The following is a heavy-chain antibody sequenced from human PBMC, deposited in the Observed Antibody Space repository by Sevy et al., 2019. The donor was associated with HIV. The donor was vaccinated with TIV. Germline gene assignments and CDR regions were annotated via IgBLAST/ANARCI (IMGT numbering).Heavy chain of an antibody. CDR1: GFTFSSYA. CDR3: AGRKVGDFWSGSLRGPWAGGPIFDY. V-gene: IGHV3-23*01. Sequence: GGSLRLSCAASGFTFSSYAMTWVRQAPGKGLEWVSSISHTGDNIYYADSVRGRFTISRDNSKSTLYLHMSSLRAEDTAVYYCAGRKVGDFWSGSLRGPWAGGPIFDYWGQGTLVTVSS. J-gene: IGHJ4*02. CDR2: ISHTGDNI. D-gene: IGHD3-3*01.